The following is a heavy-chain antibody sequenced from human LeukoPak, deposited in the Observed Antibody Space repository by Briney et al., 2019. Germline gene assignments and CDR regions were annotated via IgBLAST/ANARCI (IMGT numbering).Heavy chain of an antibody. CDR3: ARELAAGGGSRGMDA. CDR1: GFTVSTNY. Sequence: GGSLRLSCAASGFTVSTNYMSWVRQAPGKGLEWVSVIYSDGRTSYADSVRGRFTISRDNSKNTLYLQTSSLRAEDTAVYYCARELAAGGGSRGMDAWGQGTTVTVSS. D-gene: IGHD6-19*01. J-gene: IGHJ6*02. V-gene: IGHV3-66*01. CDR2: IYSDGRT.